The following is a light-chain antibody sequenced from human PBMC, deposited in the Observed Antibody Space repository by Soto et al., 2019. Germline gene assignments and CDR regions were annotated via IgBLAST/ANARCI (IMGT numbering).Light chain of an antibody. CDR3: QQYGSSGT. CDR2: RTF. CDR1: QSISSSY. J-gene: IGKJ1*01. Sequence: EIVLTQSPGTLSLSPGERATLSCRASQSISSSYLAWYQQKPGQPPRLLLYRTFSRATGIPDRFSGSGSGTDFTLTISRLEPEDFAVYYCQQYGSSGTFGQGTKVDIK. V-gene: IGKV3-20*01.